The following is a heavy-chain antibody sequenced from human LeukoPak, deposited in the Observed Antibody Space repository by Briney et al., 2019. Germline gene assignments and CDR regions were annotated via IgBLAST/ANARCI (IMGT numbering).Heavy chain of an antibody. V-gene: IGHV3-23*01. D-gene: IGHD3-10*01. CDR2: ISGSGGST. J-gene: IGHJ4*02. CDR1: GASMSNYY. CDR3: ARVVPPTDYGSGSYFWDPYYFDY. Sequence: ETLSLTCNVSGASMSNYYWVWIRQPPGKGLEWVSAISGSGGSTYYADSVKGRFTISRDNSKNALYLQMNSLRAEDTAVYYCARVVPPTDYGSGSYFWDPYYFDYWGQGTLVTVSS.